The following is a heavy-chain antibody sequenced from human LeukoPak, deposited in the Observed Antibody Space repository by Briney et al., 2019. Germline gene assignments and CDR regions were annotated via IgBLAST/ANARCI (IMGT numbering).Heavy chain of an antibody. CDR1: GGSISSYY. J-gene: IGHJ6*03. V-gene: IGHV4-4*07. Sequence: PSETLSLTCTVSGGSISSYYWSWIRQAAGKGLEWIGRIYTSGSTNYNPSLKSRVTMSVDTSKNQFSLKLSSVTAADTAVYYCGRALYSYGYYYYYYMDVWGKGTTVTVSS. D-gene: IGHD5-18*01. CDR2: IYTSGST. CDR3: GRALYSYGYYYYYYMDV.